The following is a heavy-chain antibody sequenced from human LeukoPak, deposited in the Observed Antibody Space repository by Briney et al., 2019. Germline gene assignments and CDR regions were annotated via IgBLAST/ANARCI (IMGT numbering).Heavy chain of an antibody. CDR1: GGTFSSYA. Sequence: GASVKVSCKASGGTFSSYAISWVRQAPGQGLEWMGGIIPIFGTANYAQKFQGRVTITADESTSTAYMELSSLRSDDTAVYFCARDFTGGYLDYWGQGTLVTVSS. CDR3: ARDFTGGYLDY. CDR2: IIPIFGTA. J-gene: IGHJ4*02. D-gene: IGHD5-12*01. V-gene: IGHV1-69*13.